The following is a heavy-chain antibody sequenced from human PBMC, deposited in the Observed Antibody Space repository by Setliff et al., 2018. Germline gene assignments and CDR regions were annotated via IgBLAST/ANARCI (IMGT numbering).Heavy chain of an antibody. D-gene: IGHD2-2*01. Sequence: KPSETLSLTCAVYGGSFSGYYWSWIRQPPGKGLEWIGEINHSGSTNYNPSLKSRVTMSVDTSKNQFSLKLSSVTAADTAVYYCARGVYCSSTSCSPGLNWFDPWGQGTLVTVSS. CDR1: GGSFSGYY. V-gene: IGHV4-34*01. CDR3: ARGVYCSSTSCSPGLNWFDP. J-gene: IGHJ5*02. CDR2: INHSGST.